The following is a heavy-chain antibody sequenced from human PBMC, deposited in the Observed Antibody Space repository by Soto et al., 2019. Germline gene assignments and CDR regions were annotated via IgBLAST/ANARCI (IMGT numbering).Heavy chain of an antibody. CDR2: IYYSGST. V-gene: IGHV4-61*01. CDR1: GGSVSSGSYC. CDR3: ARDWALGYCSSTSCLDGMDV. Sequence: PSETLSLTCTVSGGSVSSGSYCWSWIRQPPGKGLEWIGYIYYSGSTNYNPSLKSRVTISVDTSKNQFSLKLSSVTAADTAVYYCARDWALGYCSSTSCLDGMDVWGQGTTVTVSS. D-gene: IGHD2-2*01. J-gene: IGHJ6*02.